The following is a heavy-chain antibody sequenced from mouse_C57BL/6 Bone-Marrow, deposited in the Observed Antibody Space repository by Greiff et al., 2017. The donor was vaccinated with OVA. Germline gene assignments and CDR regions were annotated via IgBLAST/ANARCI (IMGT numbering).Heavy chain of an antibody. CDR2: INPSNGGT. Sequence: QVQLQQPGTELVKPGASVKLSCKASVYTFTSYWMHWVKQRPGQGLAWIGNINPSNGGTNYNEKFKSKATVTVDKSSSTAYMQLSILTSEDSAVYYCARAHYYGPSWFAYWGQGTLVTVSA. J-gene: IGHJ3*01. V-gene: IGHV1-53*01. D-gene: IGHD1-1*01. CDR1: VYTFTSYW. CDR3: ARAHYYGPSWFAY.